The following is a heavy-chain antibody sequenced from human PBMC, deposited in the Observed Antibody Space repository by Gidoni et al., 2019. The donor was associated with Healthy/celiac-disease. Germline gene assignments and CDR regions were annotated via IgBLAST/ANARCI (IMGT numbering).Heavy chain of an antibody. CDR1: GFTFSSYA. D-gene: IGHD3-9*01. CDR2: ISYDGSNK. V-gene: IGHV3-30-3*01. J-gene: IGHJ6*02. Sequence: QVQLVESGGGVVQPGRSLRLSCAASGFTFSSYAMHWVRQAPGKGLEWVAVISYDGSNKYYADSVKGRFTISRDNSKNTLYLQMNSLRAEDTAVYYCAREVGLAYDILNYYYGMDVWGQGTTVTVSS. CDR3: AREVGLAYDILNYYYGMDV.